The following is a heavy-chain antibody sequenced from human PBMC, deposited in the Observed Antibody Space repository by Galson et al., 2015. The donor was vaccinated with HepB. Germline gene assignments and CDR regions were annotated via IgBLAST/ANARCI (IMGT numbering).Heavy chain of an antibody. CDR1: GYTFTSYY. CDR2: INPSGGST. J-gene: IGHJ4*02. Sequence: SVKVSCKASGYTFTSYYMHWVRQAPGQGLEWMGIINPSGGSTSYAQKLQGRVTMTRDTSTSTVYMELSSLRSEDTAVYYCAREGDGGDWGRENYFDYWGQGTLVTVSS. D-gene: IGHD2-21*02. CDR3: AREGDGGDWGRENYFDY. V-gene: IGHV1-46*04.